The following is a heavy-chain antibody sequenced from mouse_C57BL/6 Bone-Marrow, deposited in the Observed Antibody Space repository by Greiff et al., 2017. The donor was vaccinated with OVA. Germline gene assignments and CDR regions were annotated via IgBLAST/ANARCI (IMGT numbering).Heavy chain of an antibody. D-gene: IGHD3-2*02. J-gene: IGHJ3*01. V-gene: IGHV14-2*01. CDR2: IDPEDGET. CDR3: ARKYGAQASWFAY. Sequence: EVKLMESGAELVKPGASVKLSCTASGFNIKDYYMHWVKQRTEQGLEWIGRIDPEDGETKYAPKFQGKATITADTSSNTAYLQLSSLTSEDTAVYYCARKYGAQASWFAYWGQGTLVTVSA. CDR1: GFNIKDYY.